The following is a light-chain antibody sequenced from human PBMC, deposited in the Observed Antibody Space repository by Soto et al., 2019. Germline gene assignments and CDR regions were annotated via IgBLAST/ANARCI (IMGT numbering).Light chain of an antibody. J-gene: IGKJ3*01. Sequence: ELGLTQSPGTLSLSPGERATLSCRASQSVSDMYLAWYQQKPGQAPRLLIYASNRATGIPDRFSGSGSGTDFTLTISRLEPEDFAVDYCQHYGTSALFGPGTKVEIK. CDR3: QHYGTSAL. CDR1: QSVSDMY. V-gene: IGKV3-20*01. CDR2: AS.